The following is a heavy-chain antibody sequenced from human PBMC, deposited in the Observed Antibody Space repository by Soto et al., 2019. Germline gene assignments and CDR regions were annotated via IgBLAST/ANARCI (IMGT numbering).Heavy chain of an antibody. Sequence: QVQLVESGGGVVQPGRSLRLSCAASGFTFSSYGMHWVRQAPGKGLEWVAVISYDGSNKYYADSVKGRFTISRDNSKNTLYLQMNSLRAEDTGVYYCAKAEGCRSTSCYRDYYGMDVWGQGTTVTVSS. CDR2: ISYDGSNK. CDR3: AKAEGCRSTSCYRDYYGMDV. CDR1: GFTFSSYG. V-gene: IGHV3-30*18. D-gene: IGHD2-2*01. J-gene: IGHJ6*02.